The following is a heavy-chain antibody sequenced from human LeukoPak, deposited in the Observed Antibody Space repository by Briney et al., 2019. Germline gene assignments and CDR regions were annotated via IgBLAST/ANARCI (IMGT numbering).Heavy chain of an antibody. CDR2: ISGSGGST. D-gene: IGHD3-22*01. Sequence: GGSLRLSCAASGFTFSNYGMSWVRQAPGKGLEWVSAISGSGGSTYYADSVKGRFTISRDNSKNTLFLQMNSLRAEDTAVYYCAKKWLFGEYYFDYWGQGTLVTVSS. CDR3: AKKWLFGEYYFDY. V-gene: IGHV3-23*01. CDR1: GFTFSNYG. J-gene: IGHJ4*02.